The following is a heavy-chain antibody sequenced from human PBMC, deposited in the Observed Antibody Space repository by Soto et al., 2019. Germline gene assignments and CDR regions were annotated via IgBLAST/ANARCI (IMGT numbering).Heavy chain of an antibody. CDR2: IYYSGST. CDR3: ARAPFRAYDFWSGYYPNNWFDP. J-gene: IGHJ5*02. Sequence: SETLSLTCTVSGGSISSGGYYWSWIRQHPGKGLEWIGYIYYSGSTYYNPSLKSRVTISVDTSKNQFSLKLSSVTAADTAVYYCARAPFRAYDFWSGYYPNNWFDPWGQGTLVTVSS. V-gene: IGHV4-31*03. CDR1: GGSISSGGYY. D-gene: IGHD3-3*01.